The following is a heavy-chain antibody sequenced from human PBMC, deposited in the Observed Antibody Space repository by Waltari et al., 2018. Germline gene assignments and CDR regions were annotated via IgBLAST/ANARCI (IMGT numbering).Heavy chain of an antibody. Sequence: GESGGGVVQPGRSLRLSCAASGFTFSSYAMHWVRQAPGKGLEWLAVISFDGSNKYYADSVKGRFTISRDNSKNKLYLQMNSLRAEDTAVYYCARAPFYDFSSDYYYYMDVWGKGTTVTVSS. CDR3: ARAPFYDFSSDYYYYMDV. J-gene: IGHJ6*03. CDR2: ISFDGSNK. V-gene: IGHV3-30*01. CDR1: GFTFSSYA. D-gene: IGHD3-3*01.